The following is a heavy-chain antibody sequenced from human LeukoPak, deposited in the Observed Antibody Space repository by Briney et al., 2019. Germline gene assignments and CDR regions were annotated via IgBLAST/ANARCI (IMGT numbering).Heavy chain of an antibody. Sequence: ASETLSLTCIISGGSINSEYWSWIRQPPGKGLEYIGFIDYAGHTNYNPSLKSRVTMSIDTSKNHFSLKLSSVTAADTAVYYCADLGKDVTYRAYILDYWGQGTLVTVSS. CDR3: ADLGKDVTYRAYILDY. J-gene: IGHJ4*02. V-gene: IGHV4-59*08. CDR2: IDYAGHT. D-gene: IGHD4-11*01. CDR1: GGSINSEY.